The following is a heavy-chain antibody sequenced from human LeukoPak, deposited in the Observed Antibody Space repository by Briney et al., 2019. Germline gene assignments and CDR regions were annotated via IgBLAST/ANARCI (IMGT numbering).Heavy chain of an antibody. V-gene: IGHV4-39*01. CDR2: IYYSGST. Sequence: SETLSLTCAVSGGSISSNSYYWGWIRQPPGKGLEWIGSIYYSGSTYYNPSLKSRVTISVDTSKNQFSLKLSSVTAADMAVYYCARGIPLYSSSWYSPPSLYRGGDYFDYWGQGTLVTVSS. CDR3: ARGIPLYSSSWYSPPSLYRGGDYFDY. J-gene: IGHJ4*02. D-gene: IGHD6-13*01. CDR1: GGSISSNSYY.